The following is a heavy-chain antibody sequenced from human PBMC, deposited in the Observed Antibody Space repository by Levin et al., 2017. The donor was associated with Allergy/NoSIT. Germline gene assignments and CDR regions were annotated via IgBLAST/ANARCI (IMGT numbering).Heavy chain of an antibody. Sequence: GGSLRLSCAASGFTFSSYAMSWVRQAPGKGLEWVSAISGSGGSTYYADSVKGRFTISRDNSKNTLYLQMNILGAEDTAVYYCAKGVGYCSGGSCYSGYYYGMDVWGQGTTVTVSS. CDR1: GFTFSSYA. J-gene: IGHJ6*02. CDR2: ISGSGGST. CDR3: AKGVGYCSGGSCYSGYYYGMDV. V-gene: IGHV3-23*01. D-gene: IGHD2-15*01.